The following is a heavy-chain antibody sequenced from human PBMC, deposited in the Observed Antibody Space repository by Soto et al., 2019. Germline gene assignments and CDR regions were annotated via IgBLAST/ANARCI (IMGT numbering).Heavy chain of an antibody. V-gene: IGHV4-59*12. D-gene: IGHD3-22*01. CDR3: ARDGYDSSGYYPEYFQH. J-gene: IGHJ1*01. CDR2: IYYSGST. CDR1: GGSISSYY. Sequence: SETLSLTCTVSGGSISSYYWSWIRQPPGKGLEWIGYIYYSGSTNYNPSLKSRVTISVDTSKNQFSLKLSSVTAEDTAVYYCARDGYDSSGYYPEYFQHWGQGTQVTVSS.